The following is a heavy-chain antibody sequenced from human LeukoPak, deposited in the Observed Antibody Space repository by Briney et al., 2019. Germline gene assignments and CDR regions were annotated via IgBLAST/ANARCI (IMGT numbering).Heavy chain of an antibody. CDR3: ARGIQLWSQVYFDI. CDR2: IYTSGGT. V-gene: IGHV4-4*07. J-gene: IGHJ3*02. Sequence: SETLSLTCTVSGGSISSYYCSWIRQPAGKGLEWIGRIYTSGGTDYNPSLKSRVTMSVDTSKNQFSLKLNAVTASDTAVYYCARGIQLWSQVYFDIWSQGTMVTVSS. D-gene: IGHD5-18*01. CDR1: GGSISSYY.